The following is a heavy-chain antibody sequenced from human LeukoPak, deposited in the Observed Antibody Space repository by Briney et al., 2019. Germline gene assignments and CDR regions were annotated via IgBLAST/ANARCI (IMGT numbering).Heavy chain of an antibody. CDR3: AREHDYYDSSGLTPRAFDI. Sequence: ASVKVSCKASGYTFTGYYMHWVRQAPGQGLEWMGWINPNSGGTNYAQKFQGWVTMTRDTSISTAYMELSRLRSDDTAVYYCAREHDYYDSSGLTPRAFDIWGQGTMVTVSS. V-gene: IGHV1-2*04. D-gene: IGHD3-22*01. J-gene: IGHJ3*02. CDR1: GYTFTGYY. CDR2: INPNSGGT.